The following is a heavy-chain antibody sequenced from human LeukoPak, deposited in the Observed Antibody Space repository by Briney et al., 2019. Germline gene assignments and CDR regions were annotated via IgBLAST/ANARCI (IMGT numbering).Heavy chain of an antibody. J-gene: IGHJ4*02. Sequence: PSETLSLTCTASGGSISSYYWSWIRQPAGKGLEWIGRIYTSGTTNYNPSLKSRVTMSVDTSKNQFSLNLTSVTVADTAVYYCAREGTTRPLDYWGQGTLVTVSS. CDR2: IYTSGTT. CDR3: AREGTTRPLDY. CDR1: GGSISSYY. V-gene: IGHV4-4*07. D-gene: IGHD6-6*01.